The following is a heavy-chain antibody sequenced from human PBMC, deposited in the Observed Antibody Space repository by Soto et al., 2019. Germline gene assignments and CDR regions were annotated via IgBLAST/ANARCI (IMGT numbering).Heavy chain of an antibody. CDR1: GGSISSGGYY. Sequence: TLSLTCTVSGGSISSGGYYWSWIRQHPGKGLEWIGYIYYSGSTYYNPSLKGRVTISVDTSKNQFSLKLSSVTAADTAVYYCARDANSSGWYVWFDPWGQGTLVTVSS. J-gene: IGHJ5*02. CDR2: IYYSGST. V-gene: IGHV4-31*03. D-gene: IGHD6-19*01. CDR3: ARDANSSGWYVWFDP.